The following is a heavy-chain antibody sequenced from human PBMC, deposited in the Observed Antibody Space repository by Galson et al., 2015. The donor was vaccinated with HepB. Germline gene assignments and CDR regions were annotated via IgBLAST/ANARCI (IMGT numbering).Heavy chain of an antibody. J-gene: IGHJ4*02. CDR3: ARDRVTSGFDY. V-gene: IGHV3-53*01. CDR1: GFTVSSNY. CDR2: IYSGGST. D-gene: IGHD3-16*01. Sequence: SLRLSCAASGFTVSSNYMSWVRQAPGKGLEWVSVIYSGGSTYYADSVKGRFTISRDNSKNTLYLQMNSLRAEGTAVYYCARDRVTSGFDYWGQGTLVTVSS.